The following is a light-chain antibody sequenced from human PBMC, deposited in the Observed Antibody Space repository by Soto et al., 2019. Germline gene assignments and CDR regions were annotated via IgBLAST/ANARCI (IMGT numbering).Light chain of an antibody. CDR2: DVS. J-gene: IGLJ1*01. CDR3: SSFTTSTTFV. CDR1: TNDVGRYDY. Sequence: QSALAQPASVSGSPGQSITISCTGTTNDVGRYDYVSWFQQHPGKAPKLIIYDVSHWPSGVSDRFSGSKSGNTASLTISGLQAEDEADYYCSSFTTSTTFVFGTGTKVTVL. V-gene: IGLV2-14*03.